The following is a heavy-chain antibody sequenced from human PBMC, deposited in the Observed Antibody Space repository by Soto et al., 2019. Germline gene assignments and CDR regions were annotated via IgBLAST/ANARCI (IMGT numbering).Heavy chain of an antibody. CDR1: GGSVSNGMYY. D-gene: IGHD2-15*01. J-gene: IGHJ4*02. V-gene: IGHV4-61*01. Sequence: SETLSLTCTVSGGSVSNGMYYWSWIRQPPGKGLEWIGNVYFTGTTIYNPSLKSRVTMSVDTYKDQFFLKLTSVTAADTAVYYSAPYSSDSRCRHLYYFDYLCPGTLLTVFS. CDR3: APYSSDSRCRHLYYFDY. CDR2: VYFTGTT.